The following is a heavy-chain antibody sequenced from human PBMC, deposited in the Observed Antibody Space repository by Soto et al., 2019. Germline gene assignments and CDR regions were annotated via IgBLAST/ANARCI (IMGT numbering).Heavy chain of an antibody. CDR3: ARGGGYHGVYFDY. Sequence: QVQLVQSGAEVKKPGASVKVSCKASGYTFTSYAMHWVRQAPGQRLEWMGWINAGNGNTKYSQKFQGRVTITRDTSASTAYMELSSLRSEDTAVYYCARGGGYHGVYFDYWCQGTLVTVSS. V-gene: IGHV1-3*01. CDR2: INAGNGNT. J-gene: IGHJ4*02. D-gene: IGHD3-16*02. CDR1: GYTFTSYA.